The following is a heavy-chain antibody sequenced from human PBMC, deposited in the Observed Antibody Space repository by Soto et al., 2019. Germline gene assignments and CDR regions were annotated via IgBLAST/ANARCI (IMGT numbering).Heavy chain of an antibody. J-gene: IGHJ6*02. CDR1: GGSISSGDYY. Sequence: SETLSLTCTVSGGSISSGDYYWSWIRQPPGKGLEWIGYIYYSGSTYYNPSLKSRVTISVDTSKNQFSLKLSSVTAADTAVYYCARPNISGILYGGMDVWGQGTTVTVSS. V-gene: IGHV4-30-4*01. CDR2: IYYSGST. D-gene: IGHD2-8*01. CDR3: ARPNISGILYGGMDV.